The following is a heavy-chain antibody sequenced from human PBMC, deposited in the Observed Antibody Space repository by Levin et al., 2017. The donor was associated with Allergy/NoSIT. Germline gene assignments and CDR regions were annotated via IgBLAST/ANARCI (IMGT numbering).Heavy chain of an antibody. CDR1: GYTFSSYD. V-gene: IGHV1-8*01. J-gene: IGHJ4*02. CDR2: MNPNSGKT. Sequence: EASVKVSCEAFGYTFSSYDINWVRQAPGQGLEWMGWMNPNSGKTGYAQQFQGRVIMTKNTSMNTAYMELSSLTSEDTAFYYCAKGQWLDRHFDYWGQGTLVTVSS. CDR3: AKGQWLDRHFDY. D-gene: IGHD6-19*01.